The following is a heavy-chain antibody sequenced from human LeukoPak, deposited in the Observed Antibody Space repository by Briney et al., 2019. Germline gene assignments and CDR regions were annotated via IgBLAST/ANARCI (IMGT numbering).Heavy chain of an antibody. D-gene: IGHD5-24*01. CDR1: GGSISTYY. J-gene: IGHJ3*02. V-gene: IGHV4-4*07. CDR3: ARRDDYNTFDI. CDR2: IYTTGGT. Sequence: SETLSLSCSVSGGSISTYYWSWIRQPAGKGLEWIGRIYTTGGTNYNPSLKSRVTMSVDTSKNQFSLKLNSVTAADTAVYYCARRDDYNTFDIWGQGTMVTVSS.